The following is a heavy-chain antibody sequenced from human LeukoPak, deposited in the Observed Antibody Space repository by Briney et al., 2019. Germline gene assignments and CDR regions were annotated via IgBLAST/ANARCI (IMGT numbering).Heavy chain of an antibody. CDR2: IIPIFGTT. V-gene: IGHV1-69*13. D-gene: IGHD5-24*01. CDR1: GYTFTSYG. CDR3: ARGLEMATYYFDY. Sequence: GASVKVSCKASGYTFTSYGISWVRQAPGQGLEWMGGIIPIFGTTNYAQKFQGRVTITADESTSTAYMELSSLRSEDTAVYYCARGLEMATYYFDYWGQGTLVTVSS. J-gene: IGHJ4*02.